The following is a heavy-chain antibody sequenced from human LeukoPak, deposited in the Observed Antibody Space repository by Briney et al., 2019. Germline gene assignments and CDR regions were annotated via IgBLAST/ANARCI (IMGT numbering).Heavy chain of an antibody. CDR2: IGGVST. CDR1: GFTFSSYA. CDR3: ANRGPYYFDS. D-gene: IGHD3-10*01. J-gene: IGHJ4*02. Sequence: GGSLRLSCAASGFTFSSYAMNWVRQAPGKGLEWVSAIGGVSTYYADSVKGRFTISRDNSKSTLYLQMNSLRAEDTAVYYCANRGPYYFDSWGQGTLVTVSS. V-gene: IGHV3-23*01.